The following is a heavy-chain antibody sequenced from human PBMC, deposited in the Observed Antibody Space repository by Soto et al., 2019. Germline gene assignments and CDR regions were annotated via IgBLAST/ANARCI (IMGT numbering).Heavy chain of an antibody. J-gene: IGHJ4*02. D-gene: IGHD3-3*01. CDR1: GYTFTSYA. Sequence: ASVKVSCKASGYTFTSYAMHWVRQAPGQRLEWMGWINAGNGNTKYSQKFQGRVTITRDTSASTAYMELSSLRSEDTAVYYCARGGYDSWSGLLYFDYWGQGTLVTVSS. V-gene: IGHV1-3*01. CDR3: ARGGYDSWSGLLYFDY. CDR2: INAGNGNT.